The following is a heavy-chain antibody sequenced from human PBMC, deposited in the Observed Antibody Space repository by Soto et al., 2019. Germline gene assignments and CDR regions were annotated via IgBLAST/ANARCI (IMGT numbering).Heavy chain of an antibody. V-gene: IGHV3-30*18. J-gene: IGHJ6*02. CDR3: AKGPSDWRDYYYYGMDV. CDR2: ISYDGSNK. D-gene: IGHD3-9*01. CDR1: GFTLSSYG. Sequence: PGXSLRLSCAASGFTLSSYGMHWFRQAPVNGLEWVAVISYDGSNKYYADSVKGRFTISRDNSKNTLYLQMNSLRAEDTAVYYCAKGPSDWRDYYYYGMDVWGQGTTVTVSS.